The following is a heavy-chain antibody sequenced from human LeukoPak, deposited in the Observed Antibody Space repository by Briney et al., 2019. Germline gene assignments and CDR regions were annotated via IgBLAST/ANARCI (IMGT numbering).Heavy chain of an antibody. CDR2: ISYDGSNK. Sequence: GRSLRLSCAASGFTFSSYAMHWVRQAPGKGLEWVAVISYDGSNKYYADSVKGRFTISRDNSKNTLYLQMNSLRAEDTAVYYCARDPPAAFGVVIAYYFDYWGQGILVTVSS. CDR1: GFTFSSYA. V-gene: IGHV3-30-3*01. D-gene: IGHD3-3*01. CDR3: ARDPPAAFGVVIAYYFDY. J-gene: IGHJ4*02.